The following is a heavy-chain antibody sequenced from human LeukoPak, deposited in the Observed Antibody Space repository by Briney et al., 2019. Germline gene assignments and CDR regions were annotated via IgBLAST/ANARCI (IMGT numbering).Heavy chain of an antibody. CDR3: AKHSMDYGDYVGEDY. V-gene: IGHV3-21*01. CDR1: GFTFSSYS. Sequence: PGGSLRLSCAASGFTFSSYSMNWVRQAPGKGLEWVSSISSSSSYIYYADSVKGRFTISRDNAKNSLYLQMNSLSAEDTAVYYCAKHSMDYGDYVGEDYWGQGTLVTVSS. J-gene: IGHJ4*02. D-gene: IGHD4-17*01. CDR2: ISSSSSYI.